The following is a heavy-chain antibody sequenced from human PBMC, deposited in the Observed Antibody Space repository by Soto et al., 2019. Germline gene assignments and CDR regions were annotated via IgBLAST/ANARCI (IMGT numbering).Heavy chain of an antibody. CDR3: ARQASGYYYGWFDP. CDR2: IFYSGGT. CDR1: GGSINYYY. Sequence: SETLSLTCTVSGGSINYYYWSWIRQPPGKGLEWIGTIFYSGGTFYTPSLKSRVTMSVDTSNNQFSLKLSSVTAADTAVYYCARQASGYYYGWFDPWGQGTLVTVSS. J-gene: IGHJ5*02. V-gene: IGHV4-59*04. D-gene: IGHD3-22*01.